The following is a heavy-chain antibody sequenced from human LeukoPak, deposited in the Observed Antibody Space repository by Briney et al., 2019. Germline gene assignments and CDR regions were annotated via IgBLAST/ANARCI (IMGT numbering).Heavy chain of an antibody. J-gene: IGHJ4*02. CDR3: AKDLKLTTAPSG. CDR1: GFTFSSYA. D-gene: IGHD4-17*01. CDR2: ISDSGGST. V-gene: IGHV3-23*01. Sequence: PVGSLRLSCAASGFTFSSYAMSWVRQAPGKGLEWVSGISDSGGSTYYADSVKGRFTISRDNSKNTLYLQMNSLRAEDTAVYYCAKDLKLTTAPSGWGQGTLVTVSS.